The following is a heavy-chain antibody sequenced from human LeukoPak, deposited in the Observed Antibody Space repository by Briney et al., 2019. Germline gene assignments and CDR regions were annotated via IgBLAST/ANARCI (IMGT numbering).Heavy chain of an antibody. CDR1: GLTFNGYA. CDR3: ARDDYGSGAYFDL. D-gene: IGHD3-10*01. V-gene: IGHV3-33*01. CDR2: IWYDGSNK. J-gene: IGHJ4*02. Sequence: RGSLRLSCAASGLTFNGYAMHWVRQAPGKGLEWVALIWYDGSNKYYTDSVKGRFTVSRDNSKNTLYLQMSTLRAEDTAVYYCARDDYGSGAYFDLWGQGTLVTVSA.